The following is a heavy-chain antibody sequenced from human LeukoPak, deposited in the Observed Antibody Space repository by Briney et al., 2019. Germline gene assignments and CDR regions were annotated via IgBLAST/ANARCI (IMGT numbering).Heavy chain of an antibody. CDR3: ATPLAVPAHYFNY. V-gene: IGHV4-39*01. CDR1: GGSIGSSSYY. D-gene: IGHD6-19*01. Sequence: PSETLSLTCAVSGGSIGSSSYYWGWIRQPPGTGLEWIGTIYYSGSPYYNPSLKSRVTISVDTSKNQLSLKLRSVTAADTAVYYCATPLAVPAHYFNYWGPGTLVPVSS. CDR2: IYYSGSP. J-gene: IGHJ4*02.